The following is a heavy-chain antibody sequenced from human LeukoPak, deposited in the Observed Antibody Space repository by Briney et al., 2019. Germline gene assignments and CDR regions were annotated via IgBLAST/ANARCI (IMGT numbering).Heavy chain of an antibody. J-gene: IGHJ4*02. CDR1: GFTFSSYG. V-gene: IGHV3-33*01. CDR2: IWYDGSNK. CDR3: ARDWSGEFDY. D-gene: IGHD3-10*01. Sequence: GRSLRLSCAGSGFTFSSYGMHWVRQAPGKGLEWVAVIWYDGSNKYYADSVKGRFTISRDNSKNTLYLQMNSLRAEDTAVYYCARDWSGEFDYWGQGTLVTVSS.